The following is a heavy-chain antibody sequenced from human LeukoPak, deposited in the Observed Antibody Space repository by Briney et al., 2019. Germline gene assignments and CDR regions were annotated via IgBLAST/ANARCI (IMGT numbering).Heavy chain of an antibody. D-gene: IGHD5-18*01. CDR1: GSTFGDHA. CDR3: ARGPIQLWIHNAMDV. Sequence: HPGGSLRLSCTGSGSTFGDHAMSWVRQAPGKGLEWVGFIRSKAYRGTTEYAASVKGRFTISRDDSASIAYLQMNSLRTEDTAVYYCARGPIQLWIHNAMDVWGQGTTVTVSS. V-gene: IGHV3-49*04. CDR2: IRSKAYRGTT. J-gene: IGHJ6*02.